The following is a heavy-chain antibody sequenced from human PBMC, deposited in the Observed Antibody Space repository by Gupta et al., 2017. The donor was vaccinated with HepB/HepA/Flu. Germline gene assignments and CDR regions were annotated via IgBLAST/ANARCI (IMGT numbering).Heavy chain of an antibody. J-gene: IGHJ4*02. CDR1: GFTFSNHW. V-gene: IGHV3-74*01. CDR2: INSDGSST. CDR3: AREYRSYAFDY. D-gene: IGHD6-6*01. Sequence: EVQLVESGGGLVQPGGSLRLPCAASGFTFSNHWMHWVRQAPGKGLVWVTRINSDGSSTNYADSVKGRFTISRDNAKNTLYMQMNSLRAEDTAVYYCAREYRSYAFDYWGQGTLVTVSS.